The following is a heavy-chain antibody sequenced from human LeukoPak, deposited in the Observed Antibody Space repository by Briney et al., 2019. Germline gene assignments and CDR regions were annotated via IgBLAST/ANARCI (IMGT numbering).Heavy chain of an antibody. CDR3: ARGYDILTGYYKPPPYYFDY. J-gene: IGHJ4*02. Sequence: PGGSLRLSCAASGFTSSSYSMNWVRQAPGKGLEWVSYISSSSSTIYYADSVKGRFTISRDNAKNSLYLQMNSLRAEDTAVYYCARGYDILTGYYKPPPYYFDYWGQGTLVTVSS. D-gene: IGHD3-9*01. CDR1: GFTSSSYS. V-gene: IGHV3-48*01. CDR2: ISSSSSTI.